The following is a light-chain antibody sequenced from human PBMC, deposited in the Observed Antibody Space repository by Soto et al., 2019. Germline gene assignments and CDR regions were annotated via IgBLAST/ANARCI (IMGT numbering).Light chain of an antibody. CDR2: GAS. Sequence: EIVMTQSPATLSVSPGERATLSCRASQSVSSNLAWYQQKPGQAPRLLMYGASTRATGIPDRFSGSGSGTEFTLTLSSLQSEDFAVYYCQQNNNWPPWTFGQGTKVEIK. J-gene: IGKJ1*01. CDR1: QSVSSN. CDR3: QQNNNWPPWT. V-gene: IGKV3-15*01.